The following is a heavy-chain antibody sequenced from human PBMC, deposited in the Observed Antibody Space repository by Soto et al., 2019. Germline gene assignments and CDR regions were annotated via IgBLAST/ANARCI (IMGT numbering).Heavy chain of an antibody. CDR2: IHPNSGGT. Sequence: ASVKVSCKASGYTFSDYYIHWARQAPGQGLEWMGWIHPNSGGTKYAPKFQGGVTMTRDTSITTAYMELSRLRSGDTAVYYCAREPAAAKPEGVDFWGQGTLVTVSS. D-gene: IGHD2-2*01. CDR1: GYTFSDYY. V-gene: IGHV1-2*02. CDR3: AREPAAAKPEGVDF. J-gene: IGHJ4*02.